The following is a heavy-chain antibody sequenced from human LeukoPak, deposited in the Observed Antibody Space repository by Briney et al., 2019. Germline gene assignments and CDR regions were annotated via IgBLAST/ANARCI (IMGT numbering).Heavy chain of an antibody. CDR2: ISSSSSYI. J-gene: IGHJ4*02. Sequence: GGSLRLSCAASGFTFSSYSMNWVRQAPGKGLEWVSSISSSSSYIYYADSVKGRFTISRDNAKNSPYLQMNSLRAEDTAVYYCAGGYCSGGSCLYWGQGTLVTVSS. CDR1: GFTFSSYS. V-gene: IGHV3-21*01. CDR3: AGGYCSGGSCLY. D-gene: IGHD2-15*01.